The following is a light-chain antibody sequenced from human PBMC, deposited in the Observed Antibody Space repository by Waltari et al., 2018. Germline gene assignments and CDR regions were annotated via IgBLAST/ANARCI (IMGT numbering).Light chain of an antibody. V-gene: IGKV3-20*01. CDR1: QSVGRA. CDR2: DTS. J-gene: IGKJ1*01. Sequence: DIVLTQSPGTLDLSPGERATLSCRASQSVGRALAWYQQKPGQAPRLLIYDTSTRATGIPDRFSGSGSGTDFSLTISRVEPEDFAVYYCQMYVRLPVTFGQGTKVEVK. CDR3: QMYVRLPVT.